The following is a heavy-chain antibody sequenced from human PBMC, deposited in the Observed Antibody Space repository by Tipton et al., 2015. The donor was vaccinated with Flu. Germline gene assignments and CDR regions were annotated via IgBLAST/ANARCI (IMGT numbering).Heavy chain of an antibody. CDR3: ARSPSYSGSGIYPYYFDD. V-gene: IGHV4-4*07. J-gene: IGHJ4*02. CDR1: GGSMSSFY. D-gene: IGHD3-10*01. Sequence: TLSLTCTVSGGSMSSFYWTWIRQPAGKGLEWIGRMYVSGSTNYNPSLRSRVTISGDTSKNQFSLQLNSVTAEDTAVYYCARSPSYSGSGIYPYYFDDWGQGTLVTVSS. CDR2: MYVSGST.